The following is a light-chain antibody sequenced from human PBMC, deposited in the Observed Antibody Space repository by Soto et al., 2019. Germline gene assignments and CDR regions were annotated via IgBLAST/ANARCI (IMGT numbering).Light chain of an antibody. Sequence: EIVLTQSPGTLSLSPGEGGTLSCRASQSVSSSYLAWYQQKPGQAPRLLIYGASSRATGIPDRFSGSGSGTDFTLTISRMEPEDFAVYYCQQYGSSPLFTFGPGTKVDIK. CDR2: GAS. J-gene: IGKJ3*01. CDR3: QQYGSSPLFT. CDR1: QSVSSSY. V-gene: IGKV3-20*01.